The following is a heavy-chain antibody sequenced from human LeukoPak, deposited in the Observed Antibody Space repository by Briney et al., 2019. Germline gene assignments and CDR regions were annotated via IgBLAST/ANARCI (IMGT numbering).Heavy chain of an antibody. CDR3: TRDHRLLWFGELLYYVY. CDR1: GFTFDDYG. V-gene: IGHV3-49*04. Sequence: GGSLRLSCAASGFTFDDYGMSWVRQAPGKGLEWVGFIRSKAYGGTTEYAASVKGRFTISRDDSKSIAYLQMNSLKTEDTAVYYCTRDHRLLWFGELLYYVYWGQGTLVTVSS. D-gene: IGHD3-10*01. J-gene: IGHJ4*02. CDR2: IRSKAYGGTT.